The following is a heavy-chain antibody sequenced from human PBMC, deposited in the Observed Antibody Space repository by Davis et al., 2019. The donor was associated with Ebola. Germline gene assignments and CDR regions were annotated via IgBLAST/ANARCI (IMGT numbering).Heavy chain of an antibody. J-gene: IGHJ6*04. V-gene: IGHV3-21*01. Sequence: GESLKISCAASGFTFSSYSMNWVRQAPGKGLEWVSSISSSSSYIYYADSVKGRFTISRDNAKNSLYLQMNSLRAEDTAVYYCARADPPYSSGPLEPYYYYGMDVWGKGTTVTVSS. D-gene: IGHD6-19*01. CDR3: ARADPPYSSGPLEPYYYYGMDV. CDR2: ISSSSSYI. CDR1: GFTFSSYS.